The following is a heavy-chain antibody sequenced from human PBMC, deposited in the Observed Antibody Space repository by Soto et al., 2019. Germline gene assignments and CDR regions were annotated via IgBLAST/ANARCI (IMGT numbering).Heavy chain of an antibody. Sequence: PGGSLRLSCAASGFTFNTFGMHWVRQAPGKGLEWVAVISYDGSDKYYSDSVRGRFTISRDNSMNTLYLQMSSLRTEDTAVYYCAKPPNFYCSSYHCYKYYFDYWGQGTLVTVSS. D-gene: IGHD2-2*01. V-gene: IGHV3-30*18. CDR1: GFTFNTFG. CDR2: ISYDGSDK. CDR3: AKPPNFYCSSYHCYKYYFDY. J-gene: IGHJ4*02.